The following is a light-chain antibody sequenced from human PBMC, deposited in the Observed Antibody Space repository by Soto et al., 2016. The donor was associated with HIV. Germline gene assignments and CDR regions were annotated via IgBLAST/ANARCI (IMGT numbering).Light chain of an antibody. CDR2: QDS. J-gene: IGLJ1*01. V-gene: IGLV3-1*01. CDR1: KLGDKY. CDR3: QAWDSSTAV. Sequence: SYELTQPPSVSVSPGQTASITCSGDKLGDKYACWYQQKPGQSPVLVIYQDSKRPSGIPERFSGSNSGYTATLTISGIQALDEADYYCQAWDSSTAVFGTGTKVTVL.